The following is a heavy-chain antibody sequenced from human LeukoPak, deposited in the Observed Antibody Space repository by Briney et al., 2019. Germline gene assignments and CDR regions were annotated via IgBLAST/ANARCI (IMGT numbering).Heavy chain of an antibody. V-gene: IGHV1-2*02. CDR3: ARDRLLYYYDSNGYSALNSHAFDI. CDR1: GYTFTGYY. J-gene: IGHJ3*02. Sequence: ASVKVSCKASGYTFTGYYMHWVRQAPGQGLEWMGWINPNSGGTNYAQKFRGRVTMTRDTSISTAYMELSRLRSDDTAVYYCARDRLLYYYDSNGYSALNSHAFDIWGQGTMVTVSS. D-gene: IGHD3-22*01. CDR2: INPNSGGT.